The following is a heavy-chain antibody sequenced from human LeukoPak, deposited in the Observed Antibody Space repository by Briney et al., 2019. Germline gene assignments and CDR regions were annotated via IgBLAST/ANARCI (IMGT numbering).Heavy chain of an antibody. CDR2: ISSSGSTI. J-gene: IGHJ6*02. CDR1: GFTFSDYY. Sequence: GGSLRLSCAASGFTFSDYYRSWIRQAPGKGLEWVSYISSSGSTIYYADSVKGRFTISRDNAKNSLYLQMNSLRAEDTAVYYCARCLNYYDSSGYYYDYYYGMDVWGQGTTVTVSS. D-gene: IGHD3-22*01. V-gene: IGHV3-11*01. CDR3: ARCLNYYDSSGYYYDYYYGMDV.